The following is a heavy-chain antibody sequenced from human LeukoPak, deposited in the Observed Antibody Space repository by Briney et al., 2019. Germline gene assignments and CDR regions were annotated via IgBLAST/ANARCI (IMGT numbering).Heavy chain of an antibody. V-gene: IGHV1-18*01. Sequence: VSSVKVSCQASGNTFTSYGISWLRPAPGQGLKWMGWIRAYNGNTNYAQKLQGRVTMATSTSTSTADMELRSLRSDDTAVYYCARGLGLNLNWFDPWGQGTLVTVSS. CDR1: GNTFTSYG. CDR3: ARGLGLNLNWFDP. D-gene: IGHD3-9*01. J-gene: IGHJ5*02. CDR2: IRAYNGNT.